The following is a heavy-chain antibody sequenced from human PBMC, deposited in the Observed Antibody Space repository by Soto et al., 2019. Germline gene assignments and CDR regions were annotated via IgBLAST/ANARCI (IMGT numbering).Heavy chain of an antibody. CDR2: ISGSGSRT. CDR1: GFTFNNYG. V-gene: IGHV3-23*01. D-gene: IGHD6-6*01. CDR3: AKDRVESVAARPTDY. Sequence: EVQLLESGGGLVLPGGSLRLSCAASGFTFNNYGMTWVRQAPDKGLEWVSGISGSGSRTYYADSVRGRFTISRDNSKNTLYLQMDGLRADDTAVYYCAKDRVESVAARPTDYWGQGTLVTVSS. J-gene: IGHJ4*02.